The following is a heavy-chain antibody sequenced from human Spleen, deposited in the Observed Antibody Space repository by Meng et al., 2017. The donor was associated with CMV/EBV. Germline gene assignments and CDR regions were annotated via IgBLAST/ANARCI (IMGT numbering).Heavy chain of an antibody. J-gene: IGHJ4*02. CDR3: AKVIGPCSTTSCFRPPGFDY. CDR1: GFTVSSNY. D-gene: IGHD2-2*01. Sequence: GDSLKISCAASGFTVSSNYMPWVRQAPGKGLEWVSAINAGGSSTYYADSVKGRFTGFRDNSKNTLFLQMDSLRVEDTAVYYCAKVIGPCSTTSCFRPPGFDYWGQGTLVTVSS. V-gene: IGHV3-23*01. CDR2: INAGGSST.